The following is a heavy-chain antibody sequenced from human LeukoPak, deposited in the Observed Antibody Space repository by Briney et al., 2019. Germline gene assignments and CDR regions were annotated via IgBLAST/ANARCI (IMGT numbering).Heavy chain of an antibody. CDR2: IRYDGTSE. D-gene: IGHD1-26*01. CDR1: GFTFSKYG. J-gene: IGHJ4*02. V-gene: IGHV3-30*02. CDR3: AKKGEIGIVGPTTGIFDS. Sequence: GGSLRLSCAASGFTFSKYGMHWVRQAPGKGLEWVSFIRYDGTSENYADSVKGRFTISRDNSKNTLYLQMNSLRAEDTAVYYCAKKGEIGIVGPTTGIFDSWSQGTLVTVSS.